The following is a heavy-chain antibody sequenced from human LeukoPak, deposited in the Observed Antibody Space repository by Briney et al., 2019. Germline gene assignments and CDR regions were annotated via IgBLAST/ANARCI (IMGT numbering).Heavy chain of an antibody. CDR3: ASPTTVTTLGYDAFDI. J-gene: IGHJ3*02. D-gene: IGHD4-17*01. Sequence: SETLSLTCTVSGGSISSYYWSWTRQPPGKGLEWIGYIYYSGSTNYNPSLKSRVTISVDTSKNQFSLKLSSVIAADTAVYYCASPTTVTTLGYDAFDIWGQGTMVTVSS. CDR2: IYYSGST. V-gene: IGHV4-59*01. CDR1: GGSISSYY.